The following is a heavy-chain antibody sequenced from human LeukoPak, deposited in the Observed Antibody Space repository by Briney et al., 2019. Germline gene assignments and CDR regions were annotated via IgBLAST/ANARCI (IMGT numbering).Heavy chain of an antibody. CDR1: GFSLSNYE. D-gene: IGHD1-26*01. Sequence: PGGSLRLSCAASGFSLSNYEMNWVRQAPGRGLEWLSYISGSGSTKYYADSVKGRFTISRDNAKRSLYLQMNSLRAGDTAVYFCASYIVGPTLDYWGQGTLVTVSS. CDR3: ASYIVGPTLDY. CDR2: ISGSGSTK. V-gene: IGHV3-48*03. J-gene: IGHJ4*02.